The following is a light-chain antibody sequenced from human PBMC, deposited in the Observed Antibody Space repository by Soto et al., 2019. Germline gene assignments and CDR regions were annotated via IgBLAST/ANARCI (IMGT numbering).Light chain of an antibody. CDR1: QSISISY. J-gene: IGKJ1*01. CDR3: QQYGGSSWT. CDR2: STS. V-gene: IGKV3-20*01. Sequence: EIVLTQSPDTLSLSPGERATLSCRASQSISISYLAWYQQQPGQAPRLLIYSTSTRATGIPDRFSGSGPGTDFTLTISKLEPGDFAVYYCQQYGGSSWTFGQGTKVEIK.